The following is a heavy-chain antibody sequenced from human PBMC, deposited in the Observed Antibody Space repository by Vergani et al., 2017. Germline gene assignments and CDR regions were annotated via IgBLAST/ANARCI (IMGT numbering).Heavy chain of an antibody. CDR1: GYTFTSYG. V-gene: IGHV1-18*01. J-gene: IGHJ6*03. CDR2: ISAYNGNT. Sequence: QVQLVQSGAEVKKPGASVKVSCKASGYTFTSYGISWVRQAPGQGLEWMGWISAYNGNTNYAQKLQGRVTMSTDTSTSTAYMELRGLRSEDTAGYYCESRGYSSSFFGVLITGTNPRKSRPSLYYYYYYMDVWGKGTTVTVSS. CDR3: ESRGYSSSFFGVLITGTNPRKSRPSLYYYYYYMDV. D-gene: IGHD6-6*01.